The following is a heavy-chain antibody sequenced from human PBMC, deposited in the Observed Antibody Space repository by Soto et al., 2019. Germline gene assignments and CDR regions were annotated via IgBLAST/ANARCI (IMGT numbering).Heavy chain of an antibody. Sequence: GGSLRLSCVAYGMSLSGYYMAWVRQAPGKGLEWLSYITGRSDSIHYADSVRGRFIISRDNAKNSLYLQMNSLRVEDTAVYYCARDFRNKGMDVWGQGTTVTVSS. CDR1: GMSLSGYY. CDR3: ARDFRNKGMDV. J-gene: IGHJ6*02. V-gene: IGHV3-11*01. CDR2: ITGRSDSI.